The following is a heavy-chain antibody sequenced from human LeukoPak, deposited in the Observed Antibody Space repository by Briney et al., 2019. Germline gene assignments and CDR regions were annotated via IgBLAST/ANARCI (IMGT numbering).Heavy chain of an antibody. Sequence: GGSLRLSCVASGFTLRNAWMSWVRQAPGKGLEWVGRIRSKTDGGTTDYAAPVKGRFTISRDDSKNTLYLQMNSLKTEDTAVYFCATGTEQQWLSLDYWGQGTLVTVSS. V-gene: IGHV3-15*01. CDR1: GFTLRNAW. D-gene: IGHD6-19*01. CDR2: IRSKTDGGTT. CDR3: ATGTEQQWLSLDY. J-gene: IGHJ4*02.